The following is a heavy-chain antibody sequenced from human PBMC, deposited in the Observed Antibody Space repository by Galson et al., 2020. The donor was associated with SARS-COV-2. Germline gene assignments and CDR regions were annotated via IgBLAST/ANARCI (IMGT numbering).Heavy chain of an antibody. CDR1: RSTFQSHA. CDR2: TFYHGSDK. J-gene: IGHJ4*02. V-gene: IGHV3-33*08. D-gene: IGHD6-19*01. Sequence: DPGGSLTLSCAASRSTFQSHALHSVRPAPRTGLQSVAQTFYHGSDKYYVDSVKRRFTISRDDSENTVYLQMNNLRADDSAVYACARDGESRSGWAFDYWGEGTLVTVSA. CDR3: ARDGESRSGWAFDY.